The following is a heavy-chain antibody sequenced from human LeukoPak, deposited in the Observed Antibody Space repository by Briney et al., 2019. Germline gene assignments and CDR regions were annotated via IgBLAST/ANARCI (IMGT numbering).Heavy chain of an antibody. Sequence: PSGTLSLNCTVSGGSISSCYWSWMRQPPGKGLEWIGYIYYSGSTNYNPSLKSRVTISVDTSKNQFSLKLSSVTAADTAVYYCARDRGGAAPDYWGQGTLVTVSS. CDR2: IYYSGST. J-gene: IGHJ4*02. V-gene: IGHV4-59*01. CDR3: ARDRGGAAPDY. CDR1: GGSISSCY. D-gene: IGHD1-26*01.